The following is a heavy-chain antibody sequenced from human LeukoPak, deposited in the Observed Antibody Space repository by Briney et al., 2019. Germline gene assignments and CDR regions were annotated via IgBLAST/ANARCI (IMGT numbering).Heavy chain of an antibody. V-gene: IGHV4-39*02. J-gene: IGHJ4*02. CDR1: GGSIRSGSHY. CDR3: AKRDDSGGNLVDL. CDR2: IYYSGST. Sequence: KASETLSLTCTVSGGSIRSGSHYWAWIRQPPGKGLEWIGSIYYSGSTYYNPSLENRVTISIDTSKNHFSLKLSSLSAADTSVYYCAKRDDSGGNLVDLWGQGALVTAS. D-gene: IGHD3-22*01.